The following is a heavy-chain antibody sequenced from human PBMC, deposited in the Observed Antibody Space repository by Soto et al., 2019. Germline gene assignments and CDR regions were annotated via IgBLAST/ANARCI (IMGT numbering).Heavy chain of an antibody. CDR3: AKDTSHSPYYLDG. CDR1: GFTFSNFA. V-gene: IGHV3-23*01. Sequence: EVQVLESGGGSVQPGGSLRLSCAASGFTFSNFAMSWVRHAPGKGLEWVSEITGSTGTTYYADSVKGRFIISRDNSKNTGQLQMKRLRAEEPAVYYCAKDTSHSPYYLDGWGKGNPVTVSS. D-gene: IGHD2-2*01. J-gene: IGHJ6*03. CDR2: ITGSTGTT.